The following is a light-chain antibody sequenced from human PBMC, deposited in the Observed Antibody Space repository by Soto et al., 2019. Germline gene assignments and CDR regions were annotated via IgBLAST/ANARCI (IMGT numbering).Light chain of an antibody. J-gene: IGLJ1*01. Sequence: QLVLTQSPSASASLGASVKLTCTLSSGHSSYAIAWHQQQPEKGPRYLTKLNSDGSHSKGDGIPDRFSGSSSGAERYLTISSLQSEDEADYYCQTWGTGIHYVFGTGTKLTVL. CDR1: SGHSSYA. CDR2: LNSDGSH. V-gene: IGLV4-69*01. CDR3: QTWGTGIHYV.